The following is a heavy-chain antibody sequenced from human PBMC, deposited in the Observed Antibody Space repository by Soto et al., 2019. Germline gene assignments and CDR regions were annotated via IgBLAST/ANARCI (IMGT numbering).Heavy chain of an antibody. Sequence: SETLSLTCAVSGGSISSGGYSWSWIRQPPGKGLEWIGYIYHSGSTYYNPSLKSRVTISVDRSKNQFSLKLSSVTAADTAVYYCARVGRDNYYDSSGYSYFDYWGQGTLVTVSS. J-gene: IGHJ4*02. CDR3: ARVGRDNYYDSSGYSYFDY. D-gene: IGHD3-22*01. V-gene: IGHV4-30-2*01. CDR2: IYHSGST. CDR1: GGSISSGGYS.